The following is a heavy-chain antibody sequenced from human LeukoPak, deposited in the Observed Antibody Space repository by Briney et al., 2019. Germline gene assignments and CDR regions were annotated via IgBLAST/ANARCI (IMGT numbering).Heavy chain of an antibody. CDR1: GGSFSGYY. CDR2: INHSGST. CDR3: ARGGTVTTPSYCLDV. J-gene: IGHJ6*02. Sequence: PSETLSLTCAVYGGSFSGYYWTWIRQPPGKGLEWIGEINHSGSTNYNPSLKSRVTMSVDTSNNQFSLRLNSVTAADTAVYFCARGGTVTTPSYCLDVWGLGTAVTVSS. D-gene: IGHD4-17*01. V-gene: IGHV4-34*01.